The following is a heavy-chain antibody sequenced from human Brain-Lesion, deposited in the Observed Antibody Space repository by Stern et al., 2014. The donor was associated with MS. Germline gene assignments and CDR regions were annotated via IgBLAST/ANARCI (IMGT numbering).Heavy chain of an antibody. CDR3: ARGERWFDS. CDR2: VNNDGRRT. V-gene: IGHV3-74*02. Sequence: EVQLVESGGGFVQPGGSLRLSCAASGFTFSNYWLHWVRHAQGKGLAWVSRVNNDGRRTSYADSVKGRFTMARDNAKNTLYLQMNSLRVEDTAIYYGARGERWFDSWGQGTLVTVSS. J-gene: IGHJ5*01. D-gene: IGHD3-10*01. CDR1: GFTFSNYW.